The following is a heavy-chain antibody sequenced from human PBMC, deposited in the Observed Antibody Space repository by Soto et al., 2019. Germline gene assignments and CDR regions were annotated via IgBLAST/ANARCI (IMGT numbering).Heavy chain of an antibody. V-gene: IGHV1-3*01. CDR1: GYTFTSYA. D-gene: IGHD3-3*01. Sequence: GASVKVSCKASGYTFTSYAMHWVRQAPGQRLEWMGWINAGNGNTKYSQKFQGRVTITRDTSASTAYMELTSLRSEDTAVYYCALLLASPGTYYFDYWGRGTLVTVSS. CDR2: INAGNGNT. J-gene: IGHJ4*02. CDR3: ALLLASPGTYYFDY.